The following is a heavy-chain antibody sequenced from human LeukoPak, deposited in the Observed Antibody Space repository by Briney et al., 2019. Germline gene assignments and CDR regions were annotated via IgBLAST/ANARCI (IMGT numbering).Heavy chain of an antibody. Sequence: GGSLRLSCAASGFTFSSYEMNWVRQAPGKGLEWVSYISSSGSTIYYADSVKGRLTISRDNAKNSLYLQMNSLRAEDTAVYYCARGPYITMIVVATAIGYFDYWGQGTLVTVSS. V-gene: IGHV3-48*03. D-gene: IGHD3-22*01. CDR1: GFTFSSYE. CDR2: ISSSGSTI. CDR3: ARGPYITMIVVATAIGYFDY. J-gene: IGHJ4*02.